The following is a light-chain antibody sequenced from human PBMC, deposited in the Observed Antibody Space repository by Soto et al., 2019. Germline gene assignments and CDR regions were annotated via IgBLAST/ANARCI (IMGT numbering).Light chain of an antibody. CDR3: SSYAGSNCL. J-gene: IGLJ2*01. CDR2: EVN. Sequence: QSALTQPPSASGSPGQSVTISCTGNSSTSGDFNSVSWYQHHPDKAPKLVIHEVNKRPSGVPDRFSGSKSGNTASLTVSGLQAEDESAYYCSSYAGSNCLFAGGTQLTGL. V-gene: IGLV2-8*01. CDR1: SSTSGDFNS.